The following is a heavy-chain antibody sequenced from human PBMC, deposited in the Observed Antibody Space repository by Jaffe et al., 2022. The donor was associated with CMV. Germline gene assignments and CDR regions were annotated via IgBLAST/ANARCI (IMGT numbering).Heavy chain of an antibody. J-gene: IGHJ4*02. D-gene: IGHD3-16*01. CDR3: ARDLSGGQPRVVDY. CDR2: ISSSSSYI. Sequence: EVQLVESGGGLVKPGGSLRLSCAASGFTFSSYSMNWVRQAPGKGLEWVSSISSSSSYIYYADSVKGRFTISRDNAKNSLYLQMNSLRAEDTAVYYCARDLSGGQPRVVDYWGQGTLVTVSS. V-gene: IGHV3-21*01. CDR1: GFTFSSYS.